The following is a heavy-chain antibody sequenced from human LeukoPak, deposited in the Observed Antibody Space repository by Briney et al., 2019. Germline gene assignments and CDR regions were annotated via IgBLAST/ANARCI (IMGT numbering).Heavy chain of an antibody. J-gene: IGHJ4*02. CDR2: IGGNGGST. Sequence: GGSLRLSCAASGFTFSSYAMRWVRQAPGKGLEWVSAIGGNGGSTYYAESVKGRFTISRDNSKNTLYLQMDSLRADDTALYYCAKEQGWFGECSTYWGQGTLVTVSS. D-gene: IGHD3-10*01. V-gene: IGHV3-23*01. CDR1: GFTFSSYA. CDR3: AKEQGWFGECSTY.